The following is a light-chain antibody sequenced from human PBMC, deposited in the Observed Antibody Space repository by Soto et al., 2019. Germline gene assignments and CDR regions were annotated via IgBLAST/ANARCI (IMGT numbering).Light chain of an antibody. CDR3: QQYDNSVWT. Sequence: EIVLTQSPATLSLSPGERATLSCRASQSVSNFLAWYQQKPGQAPRLLIYDASNRATGIPDRFSGSGSGTDFTLTISRLEPEDLAVYYCQQYDNSVWTFGQGTKVDI. CDR1: QSVSNF. V-gene: IGKV3-11*01. J-gene: IGKJ1*01. CDR2: DAS.